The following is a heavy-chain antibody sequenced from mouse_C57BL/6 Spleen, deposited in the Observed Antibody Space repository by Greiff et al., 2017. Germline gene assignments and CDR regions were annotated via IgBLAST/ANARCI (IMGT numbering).Heavy chain of an antibody. D-gene: IGHD2-5*01. J-gene: IGHJ1*03. Sequence: VQLQQSGPELVKPGASVKISCKASGYSFTGYYMNWVKQSPEKSLEWIGEINPSTGGTTYNQKFKAKATLTVDKSSSTAYMQLKSLTSEDSAVYYCARDYSNYWYFDVWGTETTVTVSS. V-gene: IGHV1-42*01. CDR1: GYSFTGYY. CDR2: INPSTGGT. CDR3: ARDYSNYWYFDV.